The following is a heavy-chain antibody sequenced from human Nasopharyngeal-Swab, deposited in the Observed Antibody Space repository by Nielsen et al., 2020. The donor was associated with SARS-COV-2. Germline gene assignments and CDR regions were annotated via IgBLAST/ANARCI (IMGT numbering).Heavy chain of an antibody. Sequence: GESLKISCKGPGYSFTSYWISWVRQMPGKGLEWMGRIDPSDSYTNYSPSFQGHVTISADKSISTAYLQWSSLKASDTAMYYCARRAYCSGGSCYSPYYYYMDVWGKGTTVTVSS. V-gene: IGHV5-10-1*01. D-gene: IGHD2-15*01. CDR3: ARRAYCSGGSCYSPYYYYMDV. CDR1: GYSFTSYW. J-gene: IGHJ6*03. CDR2: IDPSDSYT.